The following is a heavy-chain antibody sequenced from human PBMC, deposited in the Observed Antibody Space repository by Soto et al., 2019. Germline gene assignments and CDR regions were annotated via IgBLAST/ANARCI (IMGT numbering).Heavy chain of an antibody. V-gene: IGHV2-5*02. CDR3: AHKGGRGAGMDV. CDR1: GFSLSTSGVG. J-gene: IGHJ6*02. Sequence: QITLKESGPTLVKPTQTLTLTCTLSGFSLSTSGVGVGWIRQPPGKALEWLALIYWDEDKRYSPSLKSRLTITKDPSTNEVVLTMTNVDPVDTGTYYCAHKGGRGAGMDVWGQGATVTVSS. D-gene: IGHD2-15*01. CDR2: IYWDEDK.